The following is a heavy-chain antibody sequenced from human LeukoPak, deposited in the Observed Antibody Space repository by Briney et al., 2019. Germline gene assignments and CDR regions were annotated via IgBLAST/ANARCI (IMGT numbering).Heavy chain of an antibody. Sequence: SVRVSCKASGGTFSSYAISWVRQAPGQGLEWMGGIIPIFGTANYAQKFQGRVTITTDESTSTAYMELSSLRSEDTAVYYCATGNSAGYSYGTFDYWGQGTLVTVSS. D-gene: IGHD5-18*01. CDR2: IIPIFGTA. CDR3: ATGNSAGYSYGTFDY. CDR1: GGTFSSYA. V-gene: IGHV1-69*05. J-gene: IGHJ4*02.